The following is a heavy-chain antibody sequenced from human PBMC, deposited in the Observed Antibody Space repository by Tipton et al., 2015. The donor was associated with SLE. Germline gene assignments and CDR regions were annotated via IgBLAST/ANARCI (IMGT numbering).Heavy chain of an antibody. CDR2: IKSDGSYT. J-gene: IGHJ3*02. V-gene: IGHV3-74*03. CDR1: GFTFSSSW. CDR3: AREADESRGMGPYDI. Sequence: SLRLSCVASGFTFSSSWMHWVRPAPGKGLVWVSRIKSDGSYTTYADSVRGRFTLSRDNAKSTLYLPMSSLRAEDTAVYYCAREADESRGMGPYDIWGQGTMVTVSS.